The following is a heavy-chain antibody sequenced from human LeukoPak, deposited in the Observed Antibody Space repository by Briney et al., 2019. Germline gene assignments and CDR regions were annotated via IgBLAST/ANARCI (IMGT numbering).Heavy chain of an antibody. CDR1: GVSISSGGYY. D-gene: IGHD3-10*01. V-gene: IGHV4-31*03. Sequence: PSETLSLTCTVSGVSISSGGYYWRWIRQHPGKGREWIGYIYYSGSTYYNPSLKSRVTISVDTSKNQFSLKLSSVTAADTAVYYCASRRITMVRGVNWFDPWGQGTLVTVSS. J-gene: IGHJ5*02. CDR2: IYYSGST. CDR3: ASRRITMVRGVNWFDP.